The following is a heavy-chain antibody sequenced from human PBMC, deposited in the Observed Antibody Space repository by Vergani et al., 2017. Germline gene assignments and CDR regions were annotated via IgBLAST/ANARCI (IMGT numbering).Heavy chain of an antibody. CDR3: ARDSERDTDFDY. D-gene: IGHD3-10*01. CDR1: GFTFSSYA. J-gene: IGHJ4*02. CDR2: ISGSGGST. V-gene: IGHV3-23*01. Sequence: EVQLLESGGGLVQPGGSLRLSCAASGFTFSSYAMSWVRQAPGKGLEWVSAISGSGGSTYYADSVKGRFTISRDNSKNTLYLQMNSLRAEDTAVYYCARDSERDTDFDYWGQGTLVTVSS.